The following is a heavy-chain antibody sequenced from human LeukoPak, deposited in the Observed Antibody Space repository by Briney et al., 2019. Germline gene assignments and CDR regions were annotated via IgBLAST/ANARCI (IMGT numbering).Heavy chain of an antibody. CDR1: GYTFTVYY. D-gene: IGHD3/OR15-3a*01. Sequence: ASVKVSCKASGYTFTVYYMHWVRQAPGQGLERMGWINPNSGGTNYAQKFQGRVTMTRDTSISTAYRELSRLRSDDTAGYYCAKGTDTDYFDYWGQGTLVTVSS. CDR2: INPNSGGT. J-gene: IGHJ4*02. V-gene: IGHV1-2*02. CDR3: AKGTDTDYFDY.